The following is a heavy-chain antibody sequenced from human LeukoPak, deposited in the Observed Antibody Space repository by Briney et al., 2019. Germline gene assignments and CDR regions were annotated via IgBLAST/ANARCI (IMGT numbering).Heavy chain of an antibody. CDR2: INPNSGGT. CDR3: ARGPRSIAARRGNWFDP. J-gene: IGHJ5*02. CDR1: GYTFTGYY. D-gene: IGHD6-6*01. V-gene: IGHV1-2*06. Sequence: AASVKVSCKASGYTFTGYYMHWVRQAPGQRLEWMGRINPNSGGTNYAQKFQGRVTMTRDTSISTAYMELSRLRSDDTAVYYCARGPRSIAARRGNWFDPWGQGTLVTVSS.